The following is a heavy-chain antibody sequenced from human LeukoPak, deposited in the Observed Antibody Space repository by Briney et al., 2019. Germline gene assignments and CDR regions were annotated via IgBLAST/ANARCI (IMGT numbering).Heavy chain of an antibody. CDR1: GGSISSSSYY. CDR3: ARGGSSWYKWFDP. CDR2: IYYSGST. J-gene: IGHJ5*02. D-gene: IGHD6-13*01. V-gene: IGHV4-39*07. Sequence: SETLSLTCTVSGGSISSSSYYWGWIRQAPGKGLEWIGSIYYSGSTYYNPSLKSRVTISVDTSKNQFSLKLSSVTAADTAVYYCARGGSSWYKWFDPWGQGTLVTVSS.